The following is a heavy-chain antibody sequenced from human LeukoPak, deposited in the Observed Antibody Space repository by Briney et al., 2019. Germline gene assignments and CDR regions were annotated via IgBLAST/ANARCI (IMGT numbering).Heavy chain of an antibody. D-gene: IGHD6-13*01. V-gene: IGHV3-48*03. J-gene: IGHJ3*02. Sequence: GGSLRLSCEASGFTLSTSEMNWVRQAPGRGLEWLSYMNIGGTTRYNADSVKGRFTISRDNARNSLYLQMNSLRAGDTAGYFCVREKAAVKGDAFDIWGQGTMVTVSS. CDR3: VREKAAVKGDAFDI. CDR2: MNIGGTTR. CDR1: GFTLSTSE.